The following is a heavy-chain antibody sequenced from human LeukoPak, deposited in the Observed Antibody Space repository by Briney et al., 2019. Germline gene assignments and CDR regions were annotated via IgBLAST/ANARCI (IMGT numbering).Heavy chain of an antibody. J-gene: IGHJ4*02. Sequence: GGSLRLSCAASGFTFSGYWMSWVRQVPEKGLEWVANIKEDGSEKYYLDSVKGRFTISRDNAKNSLYLQMNSLRAEDTAVYYCAGPVGGAAPGTRDYWGQGTLVTVSS. D-gene: IGHD1-26*01. CDR3: AGPVGGAAPGTRDY. CDR2: IKEDGSEK. V-gene: IGHV3-7*01. CDR1: GFTFSGYW.